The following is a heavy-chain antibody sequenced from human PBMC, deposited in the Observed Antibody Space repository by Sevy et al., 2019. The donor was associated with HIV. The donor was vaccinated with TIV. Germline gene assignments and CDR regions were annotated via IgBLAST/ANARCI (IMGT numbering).Heavy chain of an antibody. D-gene: IGHD2-2*01. CDR1: GFTFSTYG. CDR3: AKVLHIVVVPDAIDYYYGMDV. J-gene: IGHJ6*02. Sequence: GGSLRLSCAASGFTFSTYGMHWVRQAPGKGLEWVAFIRFDGTIQYYTDSVKGRLTISRDNSKNTLYLQMNSLRAEDTAVYFCAKVLHIVVVPDAIDYYYGMDVWGQGTTVTVSS. V-gene: IGHV3-30*02. CDR2: IRFDGTIQ.